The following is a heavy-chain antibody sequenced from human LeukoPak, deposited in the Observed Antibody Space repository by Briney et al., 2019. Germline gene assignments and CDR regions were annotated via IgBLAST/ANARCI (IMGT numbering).Heavy chain of an antibody. Sequence: GGSLRLSCAASGFIFSSYAMHWVRQAPGQGLEWVAVVSYDGNSKYYADSVKGRFTISRDNSKNTLYLQVNSLTAEDTALYYCARDLGESSSHWGQGTLVTVSS. D-gene: IGHD3-22*01. J-gene: IGHJ4*02. CDR1: GFIFSSYA. CDR2: VSYDGNSK. V-gene: IGHV3-30*04. CDR3: ARDLGESSSH.